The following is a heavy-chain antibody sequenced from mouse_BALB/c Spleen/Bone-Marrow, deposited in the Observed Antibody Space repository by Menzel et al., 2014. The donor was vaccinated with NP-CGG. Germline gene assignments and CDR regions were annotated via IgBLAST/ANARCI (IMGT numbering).Heavy chain of an antibody. CDR2: IYPGSGNT. CDR1: GYTFTDYY. J-gene: IGHJ3*01. V-gene: IGHV1-77*01. CDR3: ARSRGFAWFDY. Sequence: VKVVESGAELARPGASVKLSCKASGYTFTDYYINWVKQRTGQGLEWIGEIYPGSGNTYYNEKFKGKATLTADKSSSTACMQLSRLTSEDSAVYFCARSRGFAWFDYWGQGTLVTVSA.